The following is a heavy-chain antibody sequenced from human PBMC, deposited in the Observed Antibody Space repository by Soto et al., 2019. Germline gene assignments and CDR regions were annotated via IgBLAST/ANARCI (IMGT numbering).Heavy chain of an antibody. V-gene: IGHV3-21*05. D-gene: IGHD5-18*01. CDR2: ISSSSSYI. Sequence: XXSLRLSCAASGVTFSSYSMNWIPQAPGKGLEWVSYISSSSSYIYYADSVKGRFTISRDNARNSLYLQMNSLRAADTAVYYCARDQPRYSYGYGLGYWGQGTLVTVSS. CDR3: ARDQPRYSYGYGLGY. CDR1: GVTFSSYS. J-gene: IGHJ4*02.